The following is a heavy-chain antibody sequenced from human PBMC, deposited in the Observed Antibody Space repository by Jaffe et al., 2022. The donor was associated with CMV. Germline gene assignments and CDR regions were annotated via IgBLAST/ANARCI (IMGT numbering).Heavy chain of an antibody. D-gene: IGHD3-3*01. CDR1: GYTFTSYY. J-gene: IGHJ4*02. V-gene: IGHV1-46*01. Sequence: QVQLVQSGAEVKKPGASVKVSCKASGYTFTSYYMHWVRQAPGQGLEWMGIINPSGGSTSYAQKFQGRVTMTRDTSTSTVYMELSSLRSEDTAVYYCARSVRVLRFLEWFPLFDYWGQGTLVTVSS. CDR3: ARSVRVLRFLEWFPLFDY. CDR2: INPSGGST.